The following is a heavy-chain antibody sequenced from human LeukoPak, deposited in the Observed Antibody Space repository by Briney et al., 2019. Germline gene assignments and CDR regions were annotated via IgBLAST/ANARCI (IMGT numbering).Heavy chain of an antibody. D-gene: IGHD6-13*01. CDR2: IRYDGSNK. J-gene: IGHJ4*02. CDR3: AKLRYSSSWEGVSIDY. CDR1: GFTFSNYG. V-gene: IGHV3-30*02. Sequence: GGSLRLSCAASGFTFSNYGMHWVRQAPGKGLEWVAFIRYDGSNKYYADSVKGRFTISRDNSKNTLYLQMNSLRAEDTAVYYCAKLRYSSSWEGVSIDYWGQGTLVTVSS.